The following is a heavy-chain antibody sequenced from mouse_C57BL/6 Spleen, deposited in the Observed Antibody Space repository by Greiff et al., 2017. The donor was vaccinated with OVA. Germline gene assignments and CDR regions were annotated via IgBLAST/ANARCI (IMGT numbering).Heavy chain of an antibody. J-gene: IGHJ2*01. Sequence: QVQLKESGAELVRPGASVTLSCKASGSTFTDYEMHWVKQTPVHGLEWIGAIEPETGGTAYNQKFKGKAILTADKSSSTAYMELRSLTSEDSAVYYCTRSARGYYFDYWGQGTTLTVSS. CDR2: IEPETGGT. V-gene: IGHV1-15*01. CDR3: TRSARGYYFDY. CDR1: GSTFTDYE.